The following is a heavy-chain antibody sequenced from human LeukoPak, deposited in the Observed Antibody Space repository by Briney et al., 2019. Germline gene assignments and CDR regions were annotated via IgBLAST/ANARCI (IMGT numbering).Heavy chain of an antibody. CDR2: INWNGGST. CDR3: AKDGIAARLADY. J-gene: IGHJ4*02. CDR1: GFTFDDYG. D-gene: IGHD6-6*01. V-gene: IGHV3-20*01. Sequence: GGSLRLSCAASGFTFDDYGMSWVRQAPGKGLEWVSGINWNGGSTGYADSVKGRFTISRDNAKNSLYLQMNSLRAEDTAVYHCAKDGIAARLADYWGQGTLVTVSS.